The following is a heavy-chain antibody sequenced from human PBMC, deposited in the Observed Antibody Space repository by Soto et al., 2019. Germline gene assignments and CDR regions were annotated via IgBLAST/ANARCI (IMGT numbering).Heavy chain of an antibody. V-gene: IGHV3-23*01. Sequence: HPGGSLTLSCAASGFTFSSYAMSWVRQAPGKGLEWVSAISGSGGSTYYADSVKGRFTISRDNSKNTLYLQMNSLRAEDTAVYYCAKESYYYDSSGYTTPQGAFDIWGQGTMVTVSS. CDR3: AKESYYYDSSGYTTPQGAFDI. CDR2: ISGSGGST. CDR1: GFTFSSYA. J-gene: IGHJ3*02. D-gene: IGHD3-22*01.